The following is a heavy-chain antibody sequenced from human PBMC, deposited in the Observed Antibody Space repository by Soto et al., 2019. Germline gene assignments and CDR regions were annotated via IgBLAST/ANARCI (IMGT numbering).Heavy chain of an antibody. CDR2: ISNDGSKK. CDR3: ARDVAMTTGLGLGS. Sequence: GGSLRLSCAASGFAFTNYGIHWVRQAPGKGLEWVAHISNDGSKKFYGDSVKGRFTISRDNSENTVYLQMTSLRPDDKAVFYCARDVAMTTGLGLGSWGQRTLVAVSS. V-gene: IGHV3-30*03. D-gene: IGHD6-19*01. CDR1: GFAFTNYG. J-gene: IGHJ5*02.